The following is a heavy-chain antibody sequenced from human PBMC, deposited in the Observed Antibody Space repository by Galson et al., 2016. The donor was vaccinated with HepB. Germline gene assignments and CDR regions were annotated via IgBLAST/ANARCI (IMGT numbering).Heavy chain of an antibody. Sequence: SLRLSCAASGFTFSTYNMDWVRHIPGKGLEWISFISSTSTTIYYADSVKGRFIISRDNAKNSLYLQMNSLRAEDTAVYYCATDNYRAQGYSYGYVDYWGQGTLVTVSS. V-gene: IGHV3-48*04. CDR3: ATDNYRAQGYSYGYVDY. J-gene: IGHJ4*02. CDR2: ISSTSTTI. D-gene: IGHD5-18*01. CDR1: GFTFSTYN.